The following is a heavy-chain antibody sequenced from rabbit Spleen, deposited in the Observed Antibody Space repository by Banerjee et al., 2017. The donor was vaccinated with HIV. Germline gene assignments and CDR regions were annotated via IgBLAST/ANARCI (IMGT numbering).Heavy chain of an antibody. J-gene: IGHJ4*01. Sequence: QEQLVESGGGLVKPEGSLTLACKASGFSFSDRDVMCWVRQAPGKGLQWIACINTYTGKPVYATWPKGRFTISRTSSTTVTLQMTSLTAADTATYFCARDLASVVGWNFKLWGQGTLVTVS. V-gene: IGHV1S45*01. D-gene: IGHD3-1*01. CDR2: INTYTGKP. CDR1: GFSFSDRDV. CDR3: ARDLASVVGWNFKL.